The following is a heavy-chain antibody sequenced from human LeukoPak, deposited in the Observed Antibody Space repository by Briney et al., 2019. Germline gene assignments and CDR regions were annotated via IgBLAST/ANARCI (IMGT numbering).Heavy chain of an antibody. V-gene: IGHV3-74*01. Sequence: GGSLRLSCAASGFTFSSSWMHWVRHAPGKGLVWVARINTDGSITNYADSVKGRFTISRDSAKSTLYLQMNSLRAEDTAVYYCIRSLNGADDFWGQGTLVTVSS. J-gene: IGHJ4*02. D-gene: IGHD4-17*01. CDR3: IRSLNGADDF. CDR1: GFTFSSSW. CDR2: INTDGSIT.